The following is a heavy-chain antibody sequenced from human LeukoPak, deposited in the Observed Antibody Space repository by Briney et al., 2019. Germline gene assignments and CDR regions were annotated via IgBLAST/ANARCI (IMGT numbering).Heavy chain of an antibody. CDR1: GFTFSSYG. V-gene: IGHV3-30*18. D-gene: IGHD4-23*01. J-gene: IGHJ4*02. Sequence: GGSLRLSCAASGFTFSSYGMHWVRQAPGKGLEWVAVISYDGSNKYYADSVKGRFTISRDNSKNTLYLQMNSLRAEDTAVYYCAKDLDTVVTPSWGQGTLVTVSS. CDR3: AKDLDTVVTPS. CDR2: ISYDGSNK.